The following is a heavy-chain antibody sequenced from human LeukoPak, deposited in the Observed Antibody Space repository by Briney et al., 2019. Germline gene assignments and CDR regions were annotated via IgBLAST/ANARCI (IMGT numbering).Heavy chain of an antibody. Sequence: GGSLRLSCAASGFTFSSYWMSWVRQAPGKGLEWVSAISGSGGSTYYADSVKGRFTISRDNSKNTLYLQMNSLRAEDTAVYYCAKDQLGPKFPDYWGQGTLVTVSS. CDR1: GFTFSSYW. CDR3: AKDQLGPKFPDY. CDR2: ISGSGGST. D-gene: IGHD1-1*01. J-gene: IGHJ4*02. V-gene: IGHV3-23*01.